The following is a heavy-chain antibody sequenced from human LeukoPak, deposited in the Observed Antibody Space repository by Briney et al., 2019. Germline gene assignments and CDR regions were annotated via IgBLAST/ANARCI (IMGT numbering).Heavy chain of an antibody. J-gene: IGHJ4*02. CDR2: ISAYNGNT. V-gene: IGHV1-18*01. D-gene: IGHD2-2*01. CDR1: GYTFTGSG. Sequence: ASVKVSCKASGYTFTGSGISWVRQAPGHGLEWMGWISAYNGNTNYAQKLQGRVTMTTDTSTSTAYMELRSLRSDDTAVYYCARGSGWAYCSSTSCYAYFDYWGQGTLVTVSS. CDR3: ARGSGWAYCSSTSCYAYFDY.